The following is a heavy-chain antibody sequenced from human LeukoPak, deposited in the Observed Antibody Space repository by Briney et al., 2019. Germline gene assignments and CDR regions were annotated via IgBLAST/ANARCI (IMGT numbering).Heavy chain of an antibody. J-gene: IGHJ4*02. CDR2: IKPNSGGT. CDR3: ARVEGSAATRGD. Sequence: ASVTVSCKASGYTFTAYYVHWVRQAPGQGLEWMGLIKPNSGGTIYAQMFRGRVTMTRDTSISTAYMELSRLTSDDTAVYYCARVEGSAATRGDWGQGTLVTVSS. CDR1: GYTFTAYY. V-gene: IGHV1-2*02. D-gene: IGHD1-7*01.